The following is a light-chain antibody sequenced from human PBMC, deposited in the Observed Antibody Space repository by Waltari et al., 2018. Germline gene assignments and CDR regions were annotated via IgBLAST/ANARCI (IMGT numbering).Light chain of an antibody. CDR3: QLRTGWPMT. J-gene: IGKJ5*01. V-gene: IGKV3-11*01. Sequence: EVVLTQSPATLSLSPGERATLSCRASQRVSNSLSWYRQKPGQAPRLLNYDASPRAAGIPGRFSGSGSGTDFSLTISSLEPEDFAVYYCQLRTGWPMTFGQGTRLEIK. CDR1: QRVSNS. CDR2: DAS.